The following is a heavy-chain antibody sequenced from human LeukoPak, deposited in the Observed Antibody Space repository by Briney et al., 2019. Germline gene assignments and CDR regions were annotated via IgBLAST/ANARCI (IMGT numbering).Heavy chain of an antibody. J-gene: IGHJ3*02. CDR2: IIPIFGTA. CDR3: ARAWLSSSGTDAFDI. D-gene: IGHD3-22*01. Sequence: SVKVSCKASGGTFSSYAISWVRQAPGQGLEWMGGIIPIFGTANYAQKFRGRVTITTDESTSTAYMELSSLRSEDTAVYYCARAWLSSSGTDAFDIWGQGTMVTVSS. V-gene: IGHV1-69*05. CDR1: GGTFSSYA.